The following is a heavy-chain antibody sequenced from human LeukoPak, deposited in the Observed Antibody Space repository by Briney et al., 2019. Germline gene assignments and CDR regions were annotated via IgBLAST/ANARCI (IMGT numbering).Heavy chain of an antibody. V-gene: IGHV6-1*01. CDR2: TYYRSKWYY. Sequence: PSQTLSLTCAISGDSVSSAAWNWIRQSPSRGLEWLGRTYYRSKWYYDYAVSVKSRITINPDTSKNQFSLQLNSVTPEDTAVYYCARGGIGYCTSSSCYFDYWGQGTLVTVSS. CDR1: GDSVSSAA. J-gene: IGHJ4*02. D-gene: IGHD2-2*01. CDR3: ARGGIGYCTSSSCYFDY.